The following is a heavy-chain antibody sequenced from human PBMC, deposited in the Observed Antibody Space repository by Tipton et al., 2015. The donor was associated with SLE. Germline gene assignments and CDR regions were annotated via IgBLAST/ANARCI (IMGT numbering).Heavy chain of an antibody. Sequence: SLRLSCAASGFTFSTYAMSWVRQAPGKGLEWVSVIYRGGSNTYYADSVEGRFTISRDDSKNTLYLQMNSLRAEDTAVYYCAKRADVFDDWGQGTLVTVSS. V-gene: IGHV3-23*03. D-gene: IGHD1-26*01. J-gene: IGHJ4*02. CDR2: IYRGGSNT. CDR1: GFTFSTYA. CDR3: AKRADVFDD.